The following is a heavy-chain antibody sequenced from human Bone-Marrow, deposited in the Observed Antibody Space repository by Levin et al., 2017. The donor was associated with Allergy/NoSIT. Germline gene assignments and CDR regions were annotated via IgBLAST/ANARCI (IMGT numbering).Heavy chain of an antibody. CDR1: GFTFSSYA. CDR2: ISGSGGST. CDR3: AKDPGGVAAAGTKADY. J-gene: IGHJ4*02. V-gene: IGHV3-23*01. D-gene: IGHD6-13*01. Sequence: ETLSLTCAASGFTFSSYAMSWVRQAPGKGLEWVSAISGSGGSTYYADSVKGRFTISRDNSKNTLYLQMNSLRAEDTAVYYCAKDPGGVAAAGTKADYWGQGTLVTVSS.